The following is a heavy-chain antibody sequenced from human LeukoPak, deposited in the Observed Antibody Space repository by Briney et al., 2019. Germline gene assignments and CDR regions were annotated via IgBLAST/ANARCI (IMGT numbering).Heavy chain of an antibody. CDR3: ARDPGNYYDSSGYYYYYYMDV. J-gene: IGHJ6*03. V-gene: IGHV4-34*01. CDR1: GGSFSGYY. CDR2: INHSGST. Sequence: PSETLSLTCAVYGGSFSGYYWSWIRQPPGKGLEWIGEINHSGSTNYNPSLKSRVTISVDTSKNKFSLKLSSVTAADTAVYYCARDPGNYYDSSGYYYYYYMDVWGKGTTVTVSS. D-gene: IGHD3-22*01.